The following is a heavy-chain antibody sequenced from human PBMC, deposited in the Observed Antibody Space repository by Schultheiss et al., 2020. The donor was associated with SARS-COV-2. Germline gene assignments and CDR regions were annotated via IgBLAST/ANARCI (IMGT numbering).Heavy chain of an antibody. V-gene: IGHV3-7*03. J-gene: IGHJ4*02. D-gene: IGHD6-19*01. CDR3: ARIYSSGWANYFDY. Sequence: GGSLRLSCAVSGYIFSSYWMSWVRQAPGKGLEWVANIKQDGSEKYYVDSVKGRFTISRDNSKNTLSVQLNSLRGEDTAVYYCARIYSSGWANYFDYWGQGTLVTVSS. CDR1: GYIFSSYW. CDR2: IKQDGSEK.